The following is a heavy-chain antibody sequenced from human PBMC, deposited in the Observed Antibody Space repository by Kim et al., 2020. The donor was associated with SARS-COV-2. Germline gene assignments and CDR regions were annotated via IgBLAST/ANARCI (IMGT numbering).Heavy chain of an antibody. CDR1: GFTFSSYA. J-gene: IGHJ6*02. Sequence: GGSLRLSCAASGFTFSSYAMHWVRQPPGKGLEWVAVMSYDGSNIYYADSVKGRFSISRDNSKNSLYLQMNSLRAEDTAVYYCAKDRGVATTYYYYGMDVWGQGTTVTVTS. V-gene: IGHV3-30*04. D-gene: IGHD5-12*01. CDR2: MSYDGSNI. CDR3: AKDRGVATTYYYYGMDV.